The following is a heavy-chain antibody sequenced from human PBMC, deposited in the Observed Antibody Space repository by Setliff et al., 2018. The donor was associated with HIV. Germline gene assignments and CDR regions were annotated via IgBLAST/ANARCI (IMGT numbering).Heavy chain of an antibody. D-gene: IGHD2-8*01. Sequence: QPGGSLRLSCAASGFTFSSYSMNWVRQAPGKGLEWISYISSSNKTIHYADSVKGRFTISRDNSKNTLYLQMNSLRAEDTAVYYCARDLMAPDRYFDYWGQGTLVTVSS. CDR1: GFTFSSYS. V-gene: IGHV3-48*01. J-gene: IGHJ4*02. CDR3: ARDLMAPDRYFDY. CDR2: ISSSNKTI.